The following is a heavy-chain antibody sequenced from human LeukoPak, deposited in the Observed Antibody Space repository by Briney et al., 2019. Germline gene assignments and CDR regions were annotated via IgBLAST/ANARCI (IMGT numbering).Heavy chain of an antibody. J-gene: IGHJ3*02. V-gene: IGHV3-23*01. CDR3: ATWLAPNYYDSSGYYPDAFDI. CDR1: GFTFSSYA. D-gene: IGHD3-22*01. Sequence: GGSLRLSCAASGFTFSSYAMSWVRQAPGKGLEWVSAISGSGGSTYYTDSVKGWLTIYRHNSKNTLYLQMNSLRAEDTAVYYCATWLAPNYYDSSGYYPDAFDIWGQGTMVTVSS. CDR2: ISGSGGST.